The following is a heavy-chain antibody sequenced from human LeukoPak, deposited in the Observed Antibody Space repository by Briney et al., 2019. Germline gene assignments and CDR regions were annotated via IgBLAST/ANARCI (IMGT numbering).Heavy chain of an antibody. CDR3: ARAGSGSYYDAFDI. D-gene: IGHD1-26*01. CDR1: GYTFTGYY. V-gene: IGHV1-2*06. J-gene: IGHJ3*02. Sequence: ASVKVSCKASGYTFTGYYMHWVRQAPGQGLEWMGRINPNSGGTTYAQKFQGRVTMTRDTSISTAYMELSRLRSDDTAVYYCARAGSGSYYDAFDIWGQGTMVTVSS. CDR2: INPNSGGT.